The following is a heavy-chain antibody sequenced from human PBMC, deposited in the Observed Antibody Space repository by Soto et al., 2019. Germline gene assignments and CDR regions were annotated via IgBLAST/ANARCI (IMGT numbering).Heavy chain of an antibody. J-gene: IGHJ5*02. CDR2: IYYSGST. Sequence: QVQLQESGPGLVKPSQTLSLTCTVSGGSISSGDYYWSWIRQPPGKGLEWIGYIYYSGSTYYNPALKRRVTTSVAPSNNQFSLQLSSVTAADTAVYYGASTIVATINPWFDPWGQGTLVTVSS. D-gene: IGHD5-12*01. CDR1: GGSISSGDYY. V-gene: IGHV4-30-4*01. CDR3: ASTIVATINPWFDP.